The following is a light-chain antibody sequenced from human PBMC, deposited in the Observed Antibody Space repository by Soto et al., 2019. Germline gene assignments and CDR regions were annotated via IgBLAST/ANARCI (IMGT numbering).Light chain of an antibody. CDR3: QQSYSAPVH. CDR1: QSISSY. J-gene: IGKJ2*01. V-gene: IGKV1-39*01. Sequence: DIQMTQSPSSLSASVGDRVTITCRASQSISSYLNWYQQKPGKAPILLIYAASSLHSGVPSRFSGSGSGTDFTLTISSLQPEDFATYYCQQSYSAPVHFGQGTKLEIK. CDR2: AAS.